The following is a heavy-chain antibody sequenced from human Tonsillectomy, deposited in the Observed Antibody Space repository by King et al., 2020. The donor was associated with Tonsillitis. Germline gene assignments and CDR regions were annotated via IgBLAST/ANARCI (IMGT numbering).Heavy chain of an antibody. CDR3: AKAKDGYNSYYFDY. CDR1: GLTFDDYA. CDR2: ISWNSGSI. J-gene: IGHJ4*02. Sequence: VQLVESGGGLVQPGRSLRLSCAASGLTFDDYAMHWGRQAPGKDLEGVSVISWNSGSICYADSVKSLFTISRDIAKNSLYLQMNMLRSDDGALYYCAKAKDGYNSYYFDYWGQGTLVTVSS. D-gene: IGHD5-24*01. V-gene: IGHV3-9*01.